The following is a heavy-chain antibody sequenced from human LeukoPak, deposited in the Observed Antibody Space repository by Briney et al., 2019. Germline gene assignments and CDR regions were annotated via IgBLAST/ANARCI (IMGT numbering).Heavy chain of an antibody. Sequence: GGSLRLSCAASGFTFDDYGMSWVRQAPGKGLEWVSGINWNGGSTGYADSVKGRFTISRDNAKNSLYLQMNSLRAEDTAVYYCAREERAYDILTGHYYYYYMDVWGKGTTVTVSS. V-gene: IGHV3-20*04. CDR3: AREERAYDILTGHYYYYYMDV. D-gene: IGHD3-9*01. CDR2: INWNGGST. J-gene: IGHJ6*03. CDR1: GFTFDDYG.